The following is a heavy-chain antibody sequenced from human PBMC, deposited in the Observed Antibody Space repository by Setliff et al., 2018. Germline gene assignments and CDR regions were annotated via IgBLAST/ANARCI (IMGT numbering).Heavy chain of an antibody. D-gene: IGHD6-19*01. V-gene: IGHV3-23*01. J-gene: IGHJ3*02. CDR3: IRDTSGRDAFDI. CDR2: IGGYGSRT. CDR1: RFTFSSYA. Sequence: GGSLRLSCAASRFTFSSYAMSWVRQAPGKGLEWVSSIGGYGSRTYYADSVKGRSPISRYNSQNTMYLQMNSLRAEDTAVYYCIRDTSGRDAFDIWGQGTMVTVSS.